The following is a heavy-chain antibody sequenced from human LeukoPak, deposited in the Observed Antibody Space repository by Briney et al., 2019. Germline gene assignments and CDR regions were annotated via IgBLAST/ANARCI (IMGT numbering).Heavy chain of an antibody. CDR1: GFTFSSYG. CDR3: AKDPTTYYDYVWGSLSGSLMYYFDY. D-gene: IGHD3-16*01. V-gene: IGHV3-30*18. J-gene: IGHJ4*02. CDR2: ISYDGSNK. Sequence: PGGSLRLSCAASGFTFSSYGMHWVRQAPGKGLEWVAVISYDGSNKYYADSVKGRFTISRDNSKNTLYLQMNSLRAEDTAVYYCAKDPTTYYDYVWGSLSGSLMYYFDYWGQGTLVTVSS.